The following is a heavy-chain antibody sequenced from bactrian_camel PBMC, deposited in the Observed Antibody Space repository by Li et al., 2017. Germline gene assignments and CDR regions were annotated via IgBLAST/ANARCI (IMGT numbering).Heavy chain of an antibody. V-gene: IGHV3S40*01. CDR3: ATDRVYSGTWFGKYGCNY. J-gene: IGHJ4*01. D-gene: IGHD3*01. CDR2: INSGGGSIYYT. CDR1: GLTFSSYS. Sequence: VQLVESGGGSVQAGGSLRLSCTASGLTFSSYSMSWVRQAPGKGLEWVSSINSGGGSIYYTYYSDSVKGRFTISRDNAKSTLYLQVNSLKTEDTAMYFCATDRVYSGTWFGKYGCNYWGQGTQVTVS.